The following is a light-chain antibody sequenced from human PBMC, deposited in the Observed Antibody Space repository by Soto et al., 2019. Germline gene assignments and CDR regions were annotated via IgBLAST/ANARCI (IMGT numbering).Light chain of an antibody. J-gene: IGLJ2*01. Sequence: QTVVTQEPSFSVSPGGTVTLTCGLSSGSVSTSYYPSWYQQTPGQAPRTLIYSTNTRSSGVPDRFSGSILGNKAALTITGAQADDESDYYCWPYMGSGPSVVFGGGTKLTVL. V-gene: IGLV8-61*01. CDR2: STN. CDR3: WPYMGSGPSVV. CDR1: SGSVSTSYY.